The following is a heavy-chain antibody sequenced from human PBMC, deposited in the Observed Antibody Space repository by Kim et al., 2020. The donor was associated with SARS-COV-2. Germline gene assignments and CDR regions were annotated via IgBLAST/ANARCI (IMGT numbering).Heavy chain of an antibody. CDR3: VRGTAGVAYYYYGMDV. CDR2: ISIGSSPI. Sequence: GGSLRLSCAASGFSFGKYSMNWVRQAPGKGLEWVSYISIGSSPIYHGDSVKCRFTISRDDAKNSLYLQMNSLRADDSAVYYCVRGTAGVAYYYYGMDVWG. J-gene: IGHJ6*01. CDR1: GFSFGKYS. V-gene: IGHV3-48*04. D-gene: IGHD6-13*01.